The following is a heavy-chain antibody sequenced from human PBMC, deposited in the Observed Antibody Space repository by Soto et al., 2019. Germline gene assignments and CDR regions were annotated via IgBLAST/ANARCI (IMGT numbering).Heavy chain of an antibody. D-gene: IGHD3-9*01. Sequence: QVQLVQSGAEVKKPGASVKVSCKASGYTFTSYGISWVRQAPGQGLEWMGWISAYNGNTNYAQKLQGRVTMTTDTSTSTAYMELRSLRSDDTALYYCARVNYDILTGYYTGFDYWGQGTLVTVSS. CDR3: ARVNYDILTGYYTGFDY. V-gene: IGHV1-18*01. CDR2: ISAYNGNT. CDR1: GYTFTSYG. J-gene: IGHJ4*02.